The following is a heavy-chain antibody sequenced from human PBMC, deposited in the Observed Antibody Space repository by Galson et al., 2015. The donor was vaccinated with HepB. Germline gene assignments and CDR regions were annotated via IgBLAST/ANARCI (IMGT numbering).Heavy chain of an antibody. V-gene: IGHV3-23*01. J-gene: IGHJ4*02. CDR3: AKARGDVLRYFDWAFDY. D-gene: IGHD3-9*01. Sequence: SLRLSCAASGFTFSSYAMSWVRQAPGKGLEWVSAISGSGGSTYYADSVKGRFTISRDNSKNTLYLQMNSLRAEDTAVYYCAKARGDVLRYFDWAFDYGGQGPLVTVSS. CDR2: ISGSGGST. CDR1: GFTFSSYA.